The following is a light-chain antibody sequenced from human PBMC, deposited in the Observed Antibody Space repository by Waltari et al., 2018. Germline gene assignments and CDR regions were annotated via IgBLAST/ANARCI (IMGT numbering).Light chain of an antibody. Sequence: QSALTPPASVSGSPGQSITISCPGPRSDVGSYNLVSWYQQHPGKAPKLVISEVTKRPSGVSNRFSGSKSGNTASLTISGLQADDEADYYCCSYAGTSTSVFGTGTKVTVL. CDR2: EVT. V-gene: IGLV2-23*02. CDR3: CSYAGTSTSV. J-gene: IGLJ1*01. CDR1: RSDVGSYNL.